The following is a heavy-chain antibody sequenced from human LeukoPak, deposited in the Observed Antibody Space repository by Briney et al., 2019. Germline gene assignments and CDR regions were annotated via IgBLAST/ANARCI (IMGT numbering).Heavy chain of an antibody. V-gene: IGHV1-18*01. CDR3: ARGALSSGSYYFDY. D-gene: IGHD1-26*01. CDR2: ISAYNGNT. J-gene: IGHJ4*02. CDR1: GYTFTSYG. Sequence: ASVKVSCKASGYTFTSYGISWVRQAPGQGLEWMGWISAYNGNTNYAQKLQGRVTMTTDTSTSTAYMELRNLRSDDTAVYYCARGALSSGSYYFDYWGQGTLVAVSS.